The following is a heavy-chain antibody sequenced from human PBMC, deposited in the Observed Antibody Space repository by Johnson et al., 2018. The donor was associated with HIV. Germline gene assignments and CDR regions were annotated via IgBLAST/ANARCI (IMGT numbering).Heavy chain of an antibody. D-gene: IGHD2-15*01. J-gene: IGHJ3*02. V-gene: IGHV3-64*01. CDR1: GFTFSSYA. CDR2: ISSNGGST. Sequence: VQLVESGGGLVQPGGSLRLSCAASGFTFSSYAMHWVRQAPGKGLEYVSAISSNGGSTYYANSVKGRFTISRDNSKNTLYLQMGSLRAEDMAVYYCARDSIPYVVVTLGAVDIWGQGTMVTVSS. CDR3: ARDSIPYVVVTLGAVDI.